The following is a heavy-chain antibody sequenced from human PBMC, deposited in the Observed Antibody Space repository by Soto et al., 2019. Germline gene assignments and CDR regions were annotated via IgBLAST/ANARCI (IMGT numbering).Heavy chain of an antibody. V-gene: IGHV4-31*01. D-gene: IGHD5-18*01. Sequence: QVQLQESGPGLVKPSQTLSLTCSVSGDSITTGGFYWTWVREHPGKGLEWIGYIYSTGSTYYNPSLRSLVIISIDTSKNQFSLKMTSATAADTAIYYSANDAACMYYCDCWGQGALVTVSS. CDR1: GDSITTGGFY. CDR3: ANDAACMYYCDC. J-gene: IGHJ4*02. CDR2: IYSTGST.